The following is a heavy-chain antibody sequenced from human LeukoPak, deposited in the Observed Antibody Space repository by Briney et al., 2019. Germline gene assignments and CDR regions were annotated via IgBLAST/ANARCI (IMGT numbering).Heavy chain of an antibody. J-gene: IGHJ5*02. D-gene: IGHD5-12*01. CDR3: SRDRLGGLDL. V-gene: IGHV3-21*01. CDR1: GFTFSSYT. Sequence: GGSLRLSCAASGFTFSSYTISWVRQAPGKGLEWVSSISTMSNYIFYGDSVKGRFTISRDNAKNSVYLQMNSLRPEDTAVYYCSRDRLGGLDLWGQGTLVTVSS. CDR2: ISTMSNYI.